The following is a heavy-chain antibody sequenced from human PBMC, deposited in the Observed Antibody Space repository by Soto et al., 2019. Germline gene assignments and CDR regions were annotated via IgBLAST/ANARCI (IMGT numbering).Heavy chain of an antibody. V-gene: IGHV3-30*18. J-gene: IGHJ3*02. CDR3: AKTHNPYNWNREAAFDI. Sequence: SLRLSCAASGFTFSSYGMHWVRQAPGKGLEWVAVISYDGSNKYYADSVKGRFTISRDNSKNTLYLQMNSLRAEDTAVYYCAKTHNPYNWNREAAFDIWGQGTMVTVSS. CDR2: ISYDGSNK. CDR1: GFTFSSYG. D-gene: IGHD1-1*01.